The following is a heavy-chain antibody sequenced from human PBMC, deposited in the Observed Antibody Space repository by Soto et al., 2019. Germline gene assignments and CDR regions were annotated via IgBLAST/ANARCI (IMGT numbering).Heavy chain of an antibody. CDR3: ARDRVCSSTSCYEAWFDP. Sequence: QVQLVQSGAEVKKPGASVKVSCKASGYTFTSYGISWGRQAPGQGLEWMGWISAYNGNTNYAQKLQGRVTMTTDTSTSTAYMELRSLRSDDTAVYYCARDRVCSSTSCYEAWFDPWGQGTLVTVSS. CDR1: GYTFTSYG. J-gene: IGHJ5*02. D-gene: IGHD2-2*01. V-gene: IGHV1-18*01. CDR2: ISAYNGNT.